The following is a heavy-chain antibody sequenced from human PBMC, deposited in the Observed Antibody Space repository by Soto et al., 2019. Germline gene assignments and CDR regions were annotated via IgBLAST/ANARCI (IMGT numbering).Heavy chain of an antibody. CDR1: GGSVSTSHW. D-gene: IGHD3-3*01. CDR2: IYHGGRA. Sequence: SETLSLTCAVSGGSVSTSHWWSWVRQAPGKGLEWIGYIYHGGRATYNPSLKNRVTLSLDTSQNQLFLRLTSLTAADTAVYFCARTLNYDFWRDGGRHFYFDYWGQGILVTVSS. J-gene: IGHJ4*02. CDR3: ARTLNYDFWRDGGRHFYFDY. V-gene: IGHV4-4*02.